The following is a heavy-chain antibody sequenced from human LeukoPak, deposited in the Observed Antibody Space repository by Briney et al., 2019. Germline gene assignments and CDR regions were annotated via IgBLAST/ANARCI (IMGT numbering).Heavy chain of an antibody. CDR2: ISYDGSNK. CDR1: GFTFSSYA. CDR3: AKGCSSTTCVGYYYMDV. D-gene: IGHD2-2*01. V-gene: IGHV3-30-3*01. J-gene: IGHJ6*03. Sequence: GGSLRLSCAASGFTFSSYAMHWVRQAPGKGLEWVAVISYDGSNKYYADSVKGRFTISRDNSKNTLYLQMSSLRAEDTAVYYCAKGCSSTTCVGYYYMDVWGKGTTVTVSS.